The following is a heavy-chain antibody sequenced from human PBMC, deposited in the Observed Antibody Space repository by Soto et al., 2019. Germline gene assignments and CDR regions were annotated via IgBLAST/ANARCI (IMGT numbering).Heavy chain of an antibody. D-gene: IGHD2-8*01. CDR1: GGSISSYY. CDR2: IYYSGST. V-gene: IGHV4-59*01. CDR3: ARGYDINGWPANFDY. Sequence: PSETLSLTCTVSGGSISSYYWSWIRQPPGKGLEWIGYIYYSGSTNYNPSLKSRVTISVDTSKNQFSLKLSSVTAADTAVYYCARGYDINGWPANFDYWGQGTLVTVSS. J-gene: IGHJ4*02.